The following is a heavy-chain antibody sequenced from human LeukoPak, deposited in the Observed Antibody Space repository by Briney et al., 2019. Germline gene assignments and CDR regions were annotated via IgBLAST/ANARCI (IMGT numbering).Heavy chain of an antibody. CDR2: IYSGGST. J-gene: IGHJ6*02. CDR1: GFTVSSNY. V-gene: IGHV3-66*01. CDR3: ARDPASGDCYYYGMDV. D-gene: IGHD6-25*01. Sequence: GGSLKLSCAASGFTVSSNYMSWVRQAPGKGLEWVSVIYSGGSTYYADSVKGRFTISRDNSKNTLYLQMNSLRAEDTAVYYCARDPASGDCYYYGMDVWGQGTTVTVSS.